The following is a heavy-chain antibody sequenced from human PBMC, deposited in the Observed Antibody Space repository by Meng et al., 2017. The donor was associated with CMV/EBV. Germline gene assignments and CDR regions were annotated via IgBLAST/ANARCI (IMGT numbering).Heavy chain of an antibody. V-gene: IGHV4-34*01. Sequence: QVRRQQWGAGLLKPSETLSLTCAVCGGSFSGYYWSWCRHPPGKELEWSGEINHSGSTNYNPSLKSRVAISVDTSKNQFSLKLISVAAADTAVYYCARGVGGWFDPWGQGTLVTVSS. D-gene: IGHD1-26*01. CDR2: INHSGST. CDR1: GGSFSGYY. J-gene: IGHJ5*02. CDR3: ARGVGGWFDP.